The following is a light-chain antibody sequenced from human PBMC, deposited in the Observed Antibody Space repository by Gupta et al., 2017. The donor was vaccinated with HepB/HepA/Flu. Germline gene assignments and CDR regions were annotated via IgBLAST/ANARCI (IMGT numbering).Light chain of an antibody. CDR1: QGISSD. J-gene: IGKJ2*01. Sequence: AIQLTQPPSSMSSSVGERVTISCRASQGISSDLAWYQQKGGQAPTLLIYDASSLASGVPSRFSGSGSGTDFTLTISSLQPEDFAIYYCHQVNNYPYTFGQGTKVEIK. V-gene: IGKV1D-13*01. CDR2: DAS. CDR3: HQVNNYPYT.